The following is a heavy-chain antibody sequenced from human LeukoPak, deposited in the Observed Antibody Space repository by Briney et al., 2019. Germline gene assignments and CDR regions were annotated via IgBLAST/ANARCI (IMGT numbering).Heavy chain of an antibody. CDR1: GFTFSDYA. J-gene: IGHJ4*02. V-gene: IGHV3-64*01. D-gene: IGHD5-18*01. CDR3: ARSERTGYGLFDY. CDR2: ISRDGGKT. Sequence: GGSLRLSCAASGFTFSDYAMYWVCQAPGKGLEYVSAISRDGGKTYYANSVKGRFTISRDNAKNTLFLQMGSLRADDMALYYCARSERTGYGLFDYWGQGTLITVSS.